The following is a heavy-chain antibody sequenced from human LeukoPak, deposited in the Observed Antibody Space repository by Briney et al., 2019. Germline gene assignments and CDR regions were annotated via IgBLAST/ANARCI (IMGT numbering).Heavy chain of an antibody. D-gene: IGHD2-2*01. CDR1: GGSMKRSH. Sequence: PSETLSLTCLVSGGSMKRSHWTWLRQAPGKGLEWIGNIDDSGNTNYSPCLKSRVTISLDTSKNQFSLRVTSVTAADRALYFCARDWSPAALPYMDAWGKGTTVTVSS. J-gene: IGHJ6*03. CDR2: IDDSGNT. V-gene: IGHV4-59*01. CDR3: ARDWSPAALPYMDA.